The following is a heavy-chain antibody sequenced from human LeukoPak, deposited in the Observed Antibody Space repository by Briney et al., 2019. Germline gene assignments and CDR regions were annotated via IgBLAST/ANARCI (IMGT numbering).Heavy chain of an antibody. D-gene: IGHD6-19*01. V-gene: IGHV1-2*06. CDR3: ARGDGYSSGWYVY. CDR2: INPNSGGT. J-gene: IGHJ4*02. CDR1: GYTFTGYY. Sequence: GASVKVSCKASGYTFTGYYMHWVRQAPGQGLEWMGRINPNSGGTNYAQKFQGRVTMTRNTSISTAYMELSSLRSEDTAVYYCARGDGYSSGWYVYWGQGTLVTVSS.